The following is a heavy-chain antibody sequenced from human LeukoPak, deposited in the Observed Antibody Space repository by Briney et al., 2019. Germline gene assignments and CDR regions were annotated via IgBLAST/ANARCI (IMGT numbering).Heavy chain of an antibody. CDR1: GFTFSSYG. Sequence: GGSLRLSCAASGFTFSSYGMSWVLQAPGKGLKWVSDISASGGSTYYADSVKGRFTISRDNAKNTLFLQMNSLRAEDTAVYYCTGHHQAYSRTYWGQGTLVTVSS. D-gene: IGHD6-13*01. V-gene: IGHV3-23*01. J-gene: IGHJ4*02. CDR2: ISASGGST. CDR3: TGHHQAYSRTY.